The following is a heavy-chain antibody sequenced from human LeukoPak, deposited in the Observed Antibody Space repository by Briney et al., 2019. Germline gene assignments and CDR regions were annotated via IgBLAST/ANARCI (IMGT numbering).Heavy chain of an antibody. Sequence: ASVKVSCKTSGYIFGHNGIGWVRQAPGQGLEWMGWISAYNGNTNYAQKLQGRVTMTTDASTSTAYMELRSLRSDDTAVYYCARSYDFWSGYYAHWGQGTLVTVSS. D-gene: IGHD3-3*01. CDR3: ARSYDFWSGYYAH. V-gene: IGHV1-18*01. CDR2: ISAYNGNT. J-gene: IGHJ4*02. CDR1: GYIFGHNG.